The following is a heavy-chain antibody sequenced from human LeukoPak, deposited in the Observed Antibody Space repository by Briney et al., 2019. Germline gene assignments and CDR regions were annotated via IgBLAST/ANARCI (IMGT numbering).Heavy chain of an antibody. CDR3: AKVAKGYHYYYDMDV. V-gene: IGHV3-9*03. Sequence: PGRSLRLSCAASGFTFDDYAMHWVRQAPGKGLEWVSGISWNSGSIGYADSVKGRFTISRDNAKNSLYLQMNSLRAEYMALYYCAKVAKGYHYYYDMDVWGKGTTVTVSS. CDR1: GFTFDDYA. J-gene: IGHJ6*03. CDR2: ISWNSGSI.